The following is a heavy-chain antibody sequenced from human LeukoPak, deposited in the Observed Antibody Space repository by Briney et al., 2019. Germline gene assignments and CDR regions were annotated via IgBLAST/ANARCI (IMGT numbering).Heavy chain of an antibody. CDR2: ISSSSSYI. V-gene: IGHV3-21*01. CDR3: ARERSYYYDSSGYPENFDY. J-gene: IGHJ4*02. CDR1: GFTFSSYS. Sequence: GGSPRLSCAASGFTFSSYSMNWVRQAPGKGLEWVSSISSSSSYIYYADSVKGRFTISRDNAKNSLYLQMNSLRAEDTAVYYCARERSYYYDSSGYPENFDYWGQGTLVTVSS. D-gene: IGHD3-22*01.